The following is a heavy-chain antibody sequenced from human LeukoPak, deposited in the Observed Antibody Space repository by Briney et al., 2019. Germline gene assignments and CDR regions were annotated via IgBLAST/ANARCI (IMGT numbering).Heavy chain of an antibody. CDR1: GFTFSSYA. CDR2: IIDSGDIT. J-gene: IGHJ6*03. D-gene: IGHD3-3*01. Sequence: GGSLRLSCEASGFTFSSYAMSWVRQAPGKGLEWVSDIIDSGDITYYANSVKGRFTISRDNSKNTLYLQMNSLRAEDTAVYYCAKLEGQEVYNYYLGVWGKGTTVAVSS. V-gene: IGHV3-23*01. CDR3: AKLEGQEVYNYYLGV.